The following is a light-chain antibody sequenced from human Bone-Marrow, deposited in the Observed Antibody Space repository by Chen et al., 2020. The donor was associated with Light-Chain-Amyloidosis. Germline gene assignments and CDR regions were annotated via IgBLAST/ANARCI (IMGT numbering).Light chain of an antibody. CDR2: NDR. Sequence: SSVLTQPPSMSVAPGQTARIPCGGNNIGTQGVHWYQQKPGQAPVLVVYNDRDRPSGIPARLSDSKSGNTATLTISRVEAGDEADYYCQVWDSSSDQGVFGGGTKLTVL. V-gene: IGLV3-21*02. J-gene: IGLJ3*02. CDR3: QVWDSSSDQGV. CDR1: NIGTQG.